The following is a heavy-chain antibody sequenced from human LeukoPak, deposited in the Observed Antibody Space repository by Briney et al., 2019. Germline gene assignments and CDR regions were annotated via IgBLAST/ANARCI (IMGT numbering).Heavy chain of an antibody. D-gene: IGHD3-10*01. CDR2: MNPNSGNT. CDR3: ARAGYYGSGSHGDYYYYMDV. CDR1: GYTFTSYD. J-gene: IGHJ6*03. Sequence: ASVKVSCKASGYTFTSYDINWVRQATGQGLEWMGWMNPNSGNTGYAQKFQGRVTITRNTSISTAYMELSSLRSEDTAVYYCARAGYYGSGSHGDYYYYMDVWGKGTTVTVSS. V-gene: IGHV1-8*03.